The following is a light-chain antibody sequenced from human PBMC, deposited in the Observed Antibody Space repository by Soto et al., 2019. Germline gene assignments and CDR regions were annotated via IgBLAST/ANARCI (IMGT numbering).Light chain of an antibody. Sequence: QSVLTQPASVSGSPGQSITITCSGISSDFGGYSFVSWYQHHPGKAPKLMIYEASNRPSGVSRRFSGSKSGDAASLTISGLQAEDEADYFCSSYTSSSTLLFGGGTKLTVL. CDR1: SSDFGGYSF. CDR2: EAS. V-gene: IGLV2-14*01. J-gene: IGLJ2*01. CDR3: SSYTSSSTLL.